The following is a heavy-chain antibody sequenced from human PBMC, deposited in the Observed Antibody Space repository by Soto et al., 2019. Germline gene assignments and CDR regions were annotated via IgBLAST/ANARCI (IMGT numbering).Heavy chain of an antibody. CDR3: AREWLTGDTEKMWGYFDY. J-gene: IGHJ4*02. D-gene: IGHD7-27*01. CDR1: GGSISSYY. Sequence: SETLSLTCTVSGGSISSYYWSWIRQPPGKGLEWIGYIYYSGSTNYNPSLKSRVTISVDTSKNQFSLKLSSVTAADTAVYYCAREWLTGDTEKMWGYFDYWGQGTLVTVSS. CDR2: IYYSGST. V-gene: IGHV4-59*01.